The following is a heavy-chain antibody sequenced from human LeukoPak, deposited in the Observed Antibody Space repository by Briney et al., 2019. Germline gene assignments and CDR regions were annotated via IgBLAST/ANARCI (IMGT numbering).Heavy chain of an antibody. D-gene: IGHD2-21*02. CDR1: GYSLSSTYY. V-gene: IGHV4-38-2*01. Sequence: PSETLSLTCAVSGYSLSSTYYWGWIRQPPGKGLEWIGTMSQSGSTYYNPSLKGRVTISIDTSRNHFSLKLTSVTATDTAVYYCARAVAYCGGGCNDAYDIWGQGTMVTVSS. CDR2: MSQSGST. J-gene: IGHJ3*02. CDR3: ARAVAYCGGGCNDAYDI.